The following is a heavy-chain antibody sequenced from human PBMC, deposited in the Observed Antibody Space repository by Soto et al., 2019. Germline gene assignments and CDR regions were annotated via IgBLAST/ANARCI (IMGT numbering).Heavy chain of an antibody. CDR1: GGSISSGGYY. CDR2: IYYSGST. D-gene: IGHD4-4*01. V-gene: IGHV4-31*03. J-gene: IGHJ4*02. Sequence: PSETLSLTCTVSGGSISSGGYYWSWIRQHPGKGLEWSGYIYYSGSTYYNPSLKTRVTISVDTSKNQFSLKLSSVTAAATAVYYCARSPRKPGGNSEDYWGQGTLVTVSS. CDR3: ARSPRKPGGNSEDY.